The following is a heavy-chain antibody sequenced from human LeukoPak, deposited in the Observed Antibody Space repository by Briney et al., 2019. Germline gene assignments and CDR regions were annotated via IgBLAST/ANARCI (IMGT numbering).Heavy chain of an antibody. CDR3: ARFANYGVDS. J-gene: IGHJ4*02. V-gene: IGHV3-11*01. D-gene: IGHD1-7*01. CDR1: GFTFSDYY. Sequence: PGGSLRLSCAASGFTFSDYYMSWIRQAPGKGLEWISYISSSGRTIYYADSVKGRFTISRDNAKNSLYLQMNSLRAEDTALYYCARFANYGVDSWGQGTLVTVSS. CDR2: ISSSGRTI.